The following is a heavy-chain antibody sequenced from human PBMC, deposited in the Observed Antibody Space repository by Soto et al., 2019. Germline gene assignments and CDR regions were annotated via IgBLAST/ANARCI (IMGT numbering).Heavy chain of an antibody. CDR1: GLSVSGKKY. CDR3: ASWHEREHAYDV. D-gene: IGHD1-1*01. V-gene: IGHV3-53*01. J-gene: IGHJ3*01. CDR2: FYDVDGT. Sequence: DVQLVESGGGLIQPGESLRLSCAAFGLSVSGKKYVAWVRQAPGKGLEWVSAFYDVDGTYYADSVKGRFTTSRDSSKTTVYLQMNGLRPDDTAVYYCASWHEREHAYDVWGQGTTVTVSS.